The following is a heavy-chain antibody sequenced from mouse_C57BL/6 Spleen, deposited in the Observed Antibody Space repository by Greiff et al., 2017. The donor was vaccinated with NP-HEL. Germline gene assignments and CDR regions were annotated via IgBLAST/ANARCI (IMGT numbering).Heavy chain of an antibody. CDR3: ARHDWDYGSSYLFAY. CDR1: GFTFSSYG. D-gene: IGHD1-1*01. Sequence: VQLKESGGDLVKPGGSLKLSCAASGFTFSSYGMSWVRQTPDKRLEWVATISSGGSYTYYPDSVKGRFTISRDNAKNTLYLQMSSLKSEDTAMYYCARHDWDYGSSYLFAYWGQGTLVTVSA. CDR2: ISSGGSYT. V-gene: IGHV5-6*01. J-gene: IGHJ3*01.